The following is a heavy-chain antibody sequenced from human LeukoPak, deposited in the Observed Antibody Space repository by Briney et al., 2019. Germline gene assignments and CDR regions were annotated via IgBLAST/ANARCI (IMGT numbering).Heavy chain of an antibody. CDR2: IKQDGSKK. CDR1: GFPFSSYW. CDR3: ARDEFQVGTFDY. D-gene: IGHD1-26*01. Sequence: GGSLRLSCVASGFPFSSYWMTWVRQAPGKGLEWVANIKQDGSKKSYVDSVKGRFTISRDNAKNSLYLQMNSLGAEDTAVYYCARDEFQVGTFDYWGQGTLVTVSS. J-gene: IGHJ4*02. V-gene: IGHV3-7*01.